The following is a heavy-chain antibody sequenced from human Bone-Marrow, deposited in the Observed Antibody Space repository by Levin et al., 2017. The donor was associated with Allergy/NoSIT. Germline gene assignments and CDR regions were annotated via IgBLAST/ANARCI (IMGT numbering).Heavy chain of an antibody. J-gene: IGHJ3*02. CDR3: VKGSLGYCSSSSCPEDI. D-gene: IGHD2-2*01. Sequence: PGGSLRLSCVASGFTFYRYAMSWVRQAQGKGLEWVSGISGSGGVGSYYADSVKGRFTISRDNSKNTIHLQMNSLRVEDTALYYCVKGSLGYCSSSSCPEDIWGQGTLVTVSS. CDR2: ISGSGGVGS. CDR1: GFTFYRYA. V-gene: IGHV3-23*01.